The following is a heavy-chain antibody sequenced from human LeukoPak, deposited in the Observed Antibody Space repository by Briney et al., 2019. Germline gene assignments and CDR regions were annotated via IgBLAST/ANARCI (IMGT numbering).Heavy chain of an antibody. CDR1: GYTFTGYY. Sequence: ASVKVSCKASGYTFTGYYIHWVRQAPGQGLEWMGWINPNSGGTNYAQKFQGRVTMTRDTSISTAYMELSRLRSDDTAVYYCARADSGYLYYFDYWGQGTLVTVSS. V-gene: IGHV1-2*02. CDR2: INPNSGGT. CDR3: ARADSGYLYYFDY. J-gene: IGHJ4*02. D-gene: IGHD5-12*01.